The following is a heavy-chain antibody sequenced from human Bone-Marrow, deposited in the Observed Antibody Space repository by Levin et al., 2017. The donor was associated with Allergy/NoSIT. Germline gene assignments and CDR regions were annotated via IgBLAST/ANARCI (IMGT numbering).Heavy chain of an antibody. CDR2: SRNKANTYTT. CDR1: GFTFSDHY. D-gene: IGHD2-8*01. Sequence: GGSLRLSCAVSGFTFSDHYMDWVRQVPGKGLEWVGRSRNKANTYTTEYAASVKGRFTISRDESQNSLYLQMNSLKTEDTAVYYCARDAIYGGYAYFDYWGQGTLVTVSS. CDR3: ARDAIYGGYAYFDY. J-gene: IGHJ4*02. V-gene: IGHV3-72*01.